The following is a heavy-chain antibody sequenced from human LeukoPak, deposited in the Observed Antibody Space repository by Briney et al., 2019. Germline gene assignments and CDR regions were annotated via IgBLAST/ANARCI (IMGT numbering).Heavy chain of an antibody. Sequence: GESLKISCKGSGYSFTSYWIGWVRQMPGKGLEWMGIIYPGDSDTRYSPSLQSQVTISADKSISTAYLQWSSLKASDTAMYYCARLGTYCSSTSCYAGYFQHRGQSTLVSVSS. CDR2: IYPGDSDT. CDR3: ARLGTYCSSTSCYAGYFQH. D-gene: IGHD2-2*01. V-gene: IGHV5-51*01. CDR1: GYSFTSYW. J-gene: IGHJ1*01.